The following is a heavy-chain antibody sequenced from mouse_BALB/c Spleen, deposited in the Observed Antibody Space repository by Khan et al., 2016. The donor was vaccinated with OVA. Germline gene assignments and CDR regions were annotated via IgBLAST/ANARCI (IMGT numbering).Heavy chain of an antibody. Sequence: VQLKESGPGLVAPSQRLSITCTVSGFSLTSYGVHWVRQPPGKGLEWLGVIWAGGSTNYNSALMSRLSISTDNSKSQLFLKSNTLQTDDTAMCDCARLEDIWGQGTTLTVSS. V-gene: IGHV2-9*02. D-gene: IGHD1-3*01. CDR2: IWAGGST. CDR1: GFSLTSYG. J-gene: IGHJ2*01. CDR3: ARLEDI.